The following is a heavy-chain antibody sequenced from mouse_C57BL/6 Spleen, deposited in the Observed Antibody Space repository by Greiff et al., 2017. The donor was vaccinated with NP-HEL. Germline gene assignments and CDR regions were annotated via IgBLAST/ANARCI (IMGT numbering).Heavy chain of an antibody. D-gene: IGHD1-1*01. Sequence: VQLQQSGAELARPGASVKLSCKASGYTFTSYGISWVKQRTGQGLEWIGEIYPRSGNTYYNEKFKGKATLTADKSSSTAYMELRSLTSEDSAVYFCARHGLITTVVPFDYWGQGTTLTVSS. V-gene: IGHV1-81*01. J-gene: IGHJ2*01. CDR1: GYTFTSYG. CDR2: IYPRSGNT. CDR3: ARHGLITTVVPFDY.